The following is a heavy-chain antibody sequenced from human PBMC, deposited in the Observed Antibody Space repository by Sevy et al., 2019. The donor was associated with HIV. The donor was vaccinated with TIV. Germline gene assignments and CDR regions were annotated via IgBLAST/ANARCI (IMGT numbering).Heavy chain of an antibody. CDR3: AGDANPYSDSSPYYDAFDI. J-gene: IGHJ3*02. CDR2: IKKDGSRN. Sequence: GGSLRLSCAASGFTFSSYWMTWVRQAPGKGLEWVANIKKDGSRNHYVDPVKGRFTISSDNAKNLLYLQMDSLRVEATAVDYCAGDANPYSDSSPYYDAFDIWGQGTVVTVSS. V-gene: IGHV3-7*01. CDR1: GFTFSSYW. D-gene: IGHD3-22*01.